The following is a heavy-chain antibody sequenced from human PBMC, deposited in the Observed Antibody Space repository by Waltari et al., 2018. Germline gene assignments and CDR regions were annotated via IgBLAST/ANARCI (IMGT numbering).Heavy chain of an antibody. D-gene: IGHD6-25*01. CDR2: IDHTGST. J-gene: IGHJ4*02. V-gene: IGHV4-34*01. CDR3: ARGGVMSYSSAWRGVDY. CDR1: GGAFSGYY. Sequence: LKQWGPGLLKASETLSLSCGVPGGAFSGYYWTWIRQPPGKGLEWLGEIDHTGSTNYNSSLKSRITISADTSKNQFYLRLTSVTAADTGFYFCARGGVMSYSSAWRGVDYWGQGTQVTVSS.